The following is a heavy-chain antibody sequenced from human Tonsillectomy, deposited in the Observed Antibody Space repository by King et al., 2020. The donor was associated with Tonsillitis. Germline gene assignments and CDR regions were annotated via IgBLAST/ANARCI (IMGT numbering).Heavy chain of an antibody. CDR3: ARRPDTTMVKDWYFDL. CDR1: GYSFTSYW. D-gene: IGHD5-18*01. CDR2: IYPGDSDT. J-gene: IGHJ2*01. V-gene: IGHV5-51*03. Sequence: QLVQSGAEVKEPGESLKISCKASGYSFTSYWTGWVRQMPGKGLEWMGIIYPGDSDTRYSPSFQGQVTISADKSISIAYLQWSSLKASDTAIYYCARRPDTTMVKDWYFDLWGRGTLVTVSS.